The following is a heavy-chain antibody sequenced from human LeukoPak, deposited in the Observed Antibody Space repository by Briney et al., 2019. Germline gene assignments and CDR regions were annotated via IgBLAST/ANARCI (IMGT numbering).Heavy chain of an antibody. CDR1: GGSISSYY. J-gene: IGHJ4*02. CDR3: ARETPLRYFAGTSVYYFDY. V-gene: IGHV4-4*07. Sequence: SETLSLTCTVSGGSISSYYWSWIRQPAGKGLEWIGRIYTSGSTNYNPSLKSRVTMSVDTSKNQFSLKLSSVTAADTAVYYCARETPLRYFAGTSVYYFDYWGQGTLVTVSS. D-gene: IGHD3-9*01. CDR2: IYTSGST.